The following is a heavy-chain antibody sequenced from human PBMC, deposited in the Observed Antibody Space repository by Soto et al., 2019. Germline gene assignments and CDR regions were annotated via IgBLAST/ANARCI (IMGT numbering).Heavy chain of an antibody. CDR2: IDPSDSYT. Sequence: GESLKISCKGSGYSFTSYWISWVRQMPGKGLEWMGRIDPSDSYTNYSPSFQGHVTISADKSISTAYLQWSSLKASDTAMYYCASSTGGDDVAYYYGMDVWGQGTTGTVSS. CDR3: ASSTGGDDVAYYYGMDV. CDR1: GYSFTSYW. V-gene: IGHV5-10-1*01. J-gene: IGHJ6*02. D-gene: IGHD2-2*01.